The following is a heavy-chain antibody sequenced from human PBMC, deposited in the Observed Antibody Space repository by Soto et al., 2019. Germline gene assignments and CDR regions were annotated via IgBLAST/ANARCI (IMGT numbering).Heavy chain of an antibody. D-gene: IGHD6-13*01. CDR2: ISSSSSYI. CDR1: GFTFSSYS. J-gene: IGHJ6*02. CDR3: ARDHGGYSSSLYPYYGMDV. Sequence: PGGSLRLSCAASGFTFSSYSMNWVRQAPGKGLEWVSSISSSSSYIYYADSVKGRFTISRDNAKNSLYLQMNSLRAEDTAVYYGARDHGGYSSSLYPYYGMDVWVQGTTVTVSS. V-gene: IGHV3-21*01.